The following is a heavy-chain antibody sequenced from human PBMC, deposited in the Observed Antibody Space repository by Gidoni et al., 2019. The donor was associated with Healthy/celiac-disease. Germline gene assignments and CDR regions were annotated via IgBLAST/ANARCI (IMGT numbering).Heavy chain of an antibody. D-gene: IGHD3-10*01. CDR1: GFTFSSYG. CDR3: AKDRAPSRGYYFDY. V-gene: IGHV3-30*18. J-gene: IGHJ4*02. Sequence: QVQLVESGGGVVQPGRSLRLSCAASGFTFSSYGMHWVRQAPGKGLEWVAVISYDGSNKYYADSVKGRFTISRDNSKNTLYLQMNSLRAEDTAVYYCAKDRAPSRGYYFDYWGQGTLVTVSS. CDR2: ISYDGSNK.